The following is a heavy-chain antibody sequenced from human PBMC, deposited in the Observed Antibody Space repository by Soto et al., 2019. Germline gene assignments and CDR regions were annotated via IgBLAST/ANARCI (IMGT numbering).Heavy chain of an antibody. J-gene: IGHJ4*02. CDR1: GGTFSSYR. CDR2: IVPISRTA. Sequence: QVQLVQSGAEVKKPGSSVKVSCKASGGTFSSYRINWVRQAPGQGLEWVGGIVPISRTADYAQKFQGRVTITADESARTSYMELRSLNSQDTAVYYCVRDSGAKLSSSWGQGTLVTVSS. D-gene: IGHD6-13*01. CDR3: VRDSGAKLSSS. V-gene: IGHV1-69*01.